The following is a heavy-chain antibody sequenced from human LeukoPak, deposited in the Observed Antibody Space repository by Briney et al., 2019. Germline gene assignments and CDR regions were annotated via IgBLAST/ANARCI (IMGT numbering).Heavy chain of an antibody. Sequence: GGSLRLSCAASGFTFSSYIMNWVRQAPGKGLEWVSSISSSSSYIYYADSVKGRFTISRDNAKNSLYLQMNSLRAEDTAVYYCARDCTTYYYDSSGYYCFDYWGQGTLVTVSS. CDR1: GFTFSSYI. V-gene: IGHV3-21*01. J-gene: IGHJ4*02. CDR2: ISSSSSYI. CDR3: ARDCTTYYYDSSGYYCFDY. D-gene: IGHD3-22*01.